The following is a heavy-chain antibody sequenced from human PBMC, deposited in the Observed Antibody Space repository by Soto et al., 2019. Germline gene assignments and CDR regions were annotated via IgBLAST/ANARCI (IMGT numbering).Heavy chain of an antibody. CDR2: ITGSGAST. Sequence: EVQLLESGGGLVQPGGSLSLSCAASGFTFTTYTMSWVRQAPGKGLEWVSAITGSGASTYYADSVKGRFTISRDNTKNTLYLQMNSLRAEDTAVYYCAKNSAATIRVGYDYLGQGTLVTVSS. CDR3: AKNSAATIRVGYDY. CDR1: GFTFTTYT. D-gene: IGHD5-12*01. J-gene: IGHJ4*02. V-gene: IGHV3-23*01.